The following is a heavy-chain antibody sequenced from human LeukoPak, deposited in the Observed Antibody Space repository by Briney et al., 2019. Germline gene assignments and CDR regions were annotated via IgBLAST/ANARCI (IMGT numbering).Heavy chain of an antibody. CDR3: ARAAAGNLYYFDY. J-gene: IGHJ4*02. CDR2: INHSGST. V-gene: IGHV4-39*07. D-gene: IGHD6-13*01. Sequence: SETLSLTCTVSGGSVSSGNYYWSWIRQPPGKGLEWIGEINHSGSTNYNPSLKSRVTISVDTSKNQFSLKLSSVTAADTAVYYCARAAAGNLYYFDYWGQGTLVTVSS. CDR1: GGSVSSGNYY.